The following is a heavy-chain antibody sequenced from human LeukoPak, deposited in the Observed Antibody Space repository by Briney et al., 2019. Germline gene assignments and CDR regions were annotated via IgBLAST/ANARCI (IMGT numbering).Heavy chain of an antibody. CDR3: ARHVYSGYDPYHGEGGYWFDP. D-gene: IGHD5-12*01. CDR2: IYYSGST. V-gene: IGHV4-31*03. J-gene: IGHJ5*02. CDR1: GGSISSGGYY. Sequence: SQTLSLTCTVSGGSISSGGYYWSWIRQHPGKGLEWIGYIYYSGSTNYNPSLKSRVTISVDTSKNQFSLKLSSVTAADTAVYYCARHVYSGYDPYHGEGGYWFDPWGQGALVTVSS.